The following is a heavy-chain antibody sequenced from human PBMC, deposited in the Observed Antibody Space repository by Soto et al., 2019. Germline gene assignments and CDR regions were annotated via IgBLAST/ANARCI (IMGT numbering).Heavy chain of an antibody. CDR1: GGSISSYY. J-gene: IGHJ6*02. CDR3: ARETRPYDFWSGYYQGGSMDV. CDR2: IYYSGST. V-gene: IGHV4-59*01. D-gene: IGHD3-3*01. Sequence: KTSETLSLTCTVSGGSISSYYWSWIRQPPGKGLEWIGYIYYSGSTNYNPSLKSRVTISVDTSKNQFSLKLSSVTAADTAVYYCARETRPYDFWSGYYQGGSMDVWGQGTTVTVSS.